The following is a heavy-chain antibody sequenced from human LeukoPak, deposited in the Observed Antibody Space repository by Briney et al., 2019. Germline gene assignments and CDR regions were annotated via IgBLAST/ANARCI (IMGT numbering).Heavy chain of an antibody. J-gene: IGHJ4*02. V-gene: IGHV3-21*01. CDR1: GGSFSGYY. D-gene: IGHD1-14*01. CDR3: ARDFTGLNFDY. Sequence: ETLSLTCAVYGGSFSGYYWSWIRQPPGKGLEWVSSISSSTIYIYYADSVKGRFTISRDNAKNSLYLQMNSLRAEDTAVYYCARDFTGLNFDYWGQGTLVTVSS. CDR2: ISSSTIYI.